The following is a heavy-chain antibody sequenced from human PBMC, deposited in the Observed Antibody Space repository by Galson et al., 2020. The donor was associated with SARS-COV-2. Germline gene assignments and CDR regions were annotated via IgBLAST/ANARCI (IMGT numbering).Heavy chain of an antibody. V-gene: IGHV3-30*01. D-gene: IGHD6-6*01. Sequence: GRSLRLSCAASGFPFSTYAMHWVRQAPGKGLEWVAAISYDGSYKHDVDSLKGRFTISRDNSKNTLYLQMNSLRPEDTAVYYCASSPSIAGSGTRFSFQHWGQGTLVTVSS. CDR2: ISYDGSYK. J-gene: IGHJ1*01. CDR1: GFPFSTYA. CDR3: ASSPSIAGSGTRFSFQH.